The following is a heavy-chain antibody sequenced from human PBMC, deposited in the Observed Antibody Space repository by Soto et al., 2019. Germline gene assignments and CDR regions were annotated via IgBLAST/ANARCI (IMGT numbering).Heavy chain of an antibody. V-gene: IGHV3-23*01. J-gene: IGHJ6*02. Sequence: VHLLESGGGLVQPGGSLRLACTASGFTFNHYAMSWVRQAPGKGLEWVSAGSGRGGSTKYADSVKGRFIISRDNSNSTLYLQMDSLRGEDTAVYYCANDSTVTTSLYFYYYGFDVWGQGTTVTVSS. D-gene: IGHD4-17*01. CDR3: ANDSTVTTSLYFYYYGFDV. CDR2: GSGRGGST. CDR1: GFTFNHYA.